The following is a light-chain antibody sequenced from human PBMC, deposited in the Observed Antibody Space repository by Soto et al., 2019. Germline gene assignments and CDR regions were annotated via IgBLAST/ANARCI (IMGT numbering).Light chain of an antibody. V-gene: IGKV1-39*01. J-gene: IGKJ1*01. CDR2: GAS. Sequence: DIQMTQSPSSLSASVGDRVTITCRASQSISSYLNWYQQKPGKAPKLLIYGASSLQSGVPSRFSGSRSGTDFTLTISSLQPEDFATYYCQQSYSTPRTLGQGTKVEIK. CDR1: QSISSY. CDR3: QQSYSTPRT.